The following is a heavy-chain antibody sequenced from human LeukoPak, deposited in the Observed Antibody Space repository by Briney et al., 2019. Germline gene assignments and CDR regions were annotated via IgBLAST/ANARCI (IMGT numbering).Heavy chain of an antibody. CDR1: GFTFSSYG. CDR2: IRYDGSNK. Sequence: PGGSLRLSCAASGFTFSSYGMHWVRQAPGKGLEWVAFIRYDGSNKYYADSVKGRFTISRDDSKNTLYLQMNSLRAEDTAVYYCAKGGYCSSTSCYPRFLFDYWGQGTLVTVSS. V-gene: IGHV3-30*02. D-gene: IGHD2-2*03. CDR3: AKGGYCSSTSCYPRFLFDY. J-gene: IGHJ4*02.